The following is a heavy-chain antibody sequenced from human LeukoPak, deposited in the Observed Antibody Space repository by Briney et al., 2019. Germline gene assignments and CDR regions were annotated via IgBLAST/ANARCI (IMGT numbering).Heavy chain of an antibody. CDR3: ARLVHCGGDCYLDY. CDR2: IYTSGST. J-gene: IGHJ4*02. CDR1: GGSNSSGSYY. D-gene: IGHD2-21*02. V-gene: IGHV4-61*02. Sequence: SQTLSLTCTVSGGSNSSGSYYWSWIRQPAGKGLEWTGRIYTSGSTDYNPSLKSRVTISVDTSKNQFSLKLSSVTAADTAVYYCARLVHCGGDCYLDYWGQGTLVTVSS.